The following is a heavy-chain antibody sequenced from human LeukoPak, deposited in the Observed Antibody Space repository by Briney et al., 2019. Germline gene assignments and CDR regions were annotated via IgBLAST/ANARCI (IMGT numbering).Heavy chain of an antibody. CDR2: IRYDGSNK. V-gene: IGHV3-30*02. Sequence: PGGSLRLSCAASGFTFSSYGMHWVRQAPGKGLEWVAFIRYDGSNKYYADSVKGRFTISRDNSKNTLYLQMNSLRAEDTAVYYCARDFYDFWSGYYGRWYDYWGQGTLVTVSS. CDR3: ARDFYDFWSGYYGRWYDY. J-gene: IGHJ4*02. D-gene: IGHD3-3*01. CDR1: GFTFSSYG.